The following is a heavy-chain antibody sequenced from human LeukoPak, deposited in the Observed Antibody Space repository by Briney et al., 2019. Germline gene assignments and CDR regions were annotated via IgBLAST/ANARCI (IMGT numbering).Heavy chain of an antibody. J-gene: IGHJ5*02. CDR1: GDSVSINSVT. CDR2: TYYRSTWYN. CDR3: ARRLTQYDCFDP. D-gene: IGHD2-2*01. Sequence: SQTLSLTYAISGDSVSINSVTWNRIRQSPSRGLEWLGRTYYRSTWYNDYAVSVRGRITVNPDTSKNQFSLHLNSVTPEDTAVYYCARRLTQYDCFDPWGQGILVTVSS. V-gene: IGHV6-1*01.